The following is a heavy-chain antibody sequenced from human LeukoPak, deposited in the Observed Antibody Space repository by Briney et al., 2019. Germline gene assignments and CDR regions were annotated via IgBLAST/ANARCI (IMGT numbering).Heavy chain of an antibody. CDR3: ARHKYYYDSSYPDFDY. Sequence: GESLKISCKGSGYSFTSYWIGWVRQMPGKGLEWMGIIYPGDSDTRYSPSFQGQVTISADKSISTAYLQWSSLKASDTAMYYCARHKYYYDSSYPDFDYRGQGTLVTVSS. D-gene: IGHD3-22*01. V-gene: IGHV5-51*01. J-gene: IGHJ4*02. CDR2: IYPGDSDT. CDR1: GYSFTSYW.